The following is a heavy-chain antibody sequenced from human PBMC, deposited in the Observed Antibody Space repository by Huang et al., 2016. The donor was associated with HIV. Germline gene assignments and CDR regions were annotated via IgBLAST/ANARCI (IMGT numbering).Heavy chain of an antibody. CDR1: TFTFGAYW. CDR3: ATKTAAMDI. Sequence: VESGGRLVQPGGSISLSCVGSTFTFGAYWMRWVRQSPGKGLEWVANIKQDESEKYYVESVKGRFNISRDNAKKVLFLEMNNVRVEDTATYYCATKTAAMDIWGQGTTVTVS. CDR2: IKQDESEK. J-gene: IGHJ6*02. D-gene: IGHD1-7*01. V-gene: IGHV3-7*01.